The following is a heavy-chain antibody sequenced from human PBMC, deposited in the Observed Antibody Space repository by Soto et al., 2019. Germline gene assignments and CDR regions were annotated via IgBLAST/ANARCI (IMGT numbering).Heavy chain of an antibody. D-gene: IGHD3-16*01. CDR3: GGGGLPFFDY. Sequence: EVQLVESGGGLVQPGGSLRLSCAASGFPFSSFEMNWARQAPGKGLEWISYIAAGGAVYYADSVKGRFTISRDNAKNSLFLQMSSLRVEDTAFYYCGGGGLPFFDYWGQGTLVTVSS. J-gene: IGHJ4*02. V-gene: IGHV3-48*03. CDR1: GFPFSSFE. CDR2: IAAGGAV.